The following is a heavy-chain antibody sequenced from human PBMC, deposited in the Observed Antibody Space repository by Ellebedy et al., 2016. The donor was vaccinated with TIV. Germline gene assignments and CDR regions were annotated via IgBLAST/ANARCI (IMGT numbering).Heavy chain of an antibody. CDR3: ARKVPAPTTVPPNWYFDL. D-gene: IGHD4-17*01. V-gene: IGHV3-11*06. Sequence: GESLKISCAASGFTFSDYYMSWIRQAPGKGLEWVSSVSTSSSYIYYADSVKGRFTISRDNAKNSLYLQMSSLRAEDTAVYYCARKVPAPTTVPPNWYFDLWGRGTLVTVSS. CDR2: VSTSSSYI. J-gene: IGHJ2*01. CDR1: GFTFSDYY.